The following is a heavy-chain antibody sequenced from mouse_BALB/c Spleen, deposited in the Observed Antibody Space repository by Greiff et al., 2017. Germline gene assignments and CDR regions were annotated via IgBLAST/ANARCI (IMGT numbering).Heavy chain of an antibody. J-gene: IGHJ4*01. CDR2: INPSTGYT. Sequence: VQLQQSGAELAKPGASVKMSCKASGYTFTSYWMHWVKQRPGQGLEWIRYINPSTGYTEYNQKFKDKATLTADKSSSRAYMQLSSLTSEDSAVYYCARGTQDYDVAMDYWGQGTAVTVSS. D-gene: IGHD2-4*01. CDR3: ARGTQDYDVAMDY. V-gene: IGHV1-7*01. CDR1: GYTFTSYW.